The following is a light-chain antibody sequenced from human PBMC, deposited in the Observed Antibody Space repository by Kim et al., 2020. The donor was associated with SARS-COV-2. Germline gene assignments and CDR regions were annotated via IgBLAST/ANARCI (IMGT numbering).Light chain of an antibody. CDR2: QYT. J-gene: IGLJ3*02. V-gene: IGLV3-1*01. CDR3: QAWDNSAAV. CDR1: KLGTKY. Sequence: VSQRQTASITCSGDKLGTKYISWYQQKPGQSPVMVMYQYTKRPSGIPERFSGSRSGNTATLTISETQPMDEADYYCQAWDNSAAVFGGGTQLTVL.